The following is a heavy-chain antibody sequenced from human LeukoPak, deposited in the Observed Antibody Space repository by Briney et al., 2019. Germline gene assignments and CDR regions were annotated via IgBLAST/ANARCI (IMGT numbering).Heavy chain of an antibody. CDR1: GFTFSRFW. CDR2: IKQDGSEI. Sequence: QPGESLRLSCAASGFTFSRFWMSWVRQAPGKGLGWVANIKQDGSEIHYVDSVKGRFTISRDNAKNSVYLQMNSLRAEDTAIYYCAKEATITAYNFDYWGQGTLVTVSS. D-gene: IGHD5-24*01. CDR3: AKEATITAYNFDY. J-gene: IGHJ4*02. V-gene: IGHV3-7*01.